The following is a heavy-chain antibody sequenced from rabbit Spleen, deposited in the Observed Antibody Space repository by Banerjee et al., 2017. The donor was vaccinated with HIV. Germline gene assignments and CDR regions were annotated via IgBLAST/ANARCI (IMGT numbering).Heavy chain of an antibody. CDR3: ARHAGYAGYGYSTLDL. CDR2: INTGSSGSS. J-gene: IGHJ3*01. V-gene: IGHV1S45*01. D-gene: IGHD8-1*01. CDR1: GFSFSSSYY. Sequence: QEQLVESGGGLVQPEGSLTLTCTASGFSFSSSYYMCWVRQAPGKGLEWIGCINTGSSGSSYYVNWAKGRFTISKTSSTTVTLQMNSLTAADTATYFCARHAGYAGYGYSTLDLWGQGTLVTVS.